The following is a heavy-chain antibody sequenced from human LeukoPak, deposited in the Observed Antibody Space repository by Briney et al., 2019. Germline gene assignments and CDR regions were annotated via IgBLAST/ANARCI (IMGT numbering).Heavy chain of an antibody. V-gene: IGHV4-59*01. CDR3: ARDPSGYSYGPRYYYYGMDV. Sequence: SESLSLSCTVSGFSISSYYWSWIRQPPGKGLEWIGYIYYSGSTNYNPSPKSRVTRSVATSKNQFSQMLSSVTAAETAVYCGARDPSGYSYGPRYYYYGMDVWGKGTTVTVSS. D-gene: IGHD5-18*01. J-gene: IGHJ6*04. CDR1: GFSISSYY. CDR2: IYYSGST.